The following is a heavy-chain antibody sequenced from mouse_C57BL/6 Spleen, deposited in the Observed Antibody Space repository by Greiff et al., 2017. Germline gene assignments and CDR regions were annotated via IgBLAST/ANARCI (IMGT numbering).Heavy chain of an antibody. J-gene: IGHJ3*01. CDR1: GYTFTDYN. D-gene: IGHD1-2*01. CDR2: INPNNGGT. V-gene: IGHV1-18*01. CDR3: ARAKLAY. Sequence: EVQRVESGPELVKPGASVKIPCKASGYTFTDYNMDWVKQSHGKSLEWIGDINPNNGGTIYNQKFKGKATLTVDKSSSTAYMELRSLTSEDTAVYYCARAKLAYWGQGTLVTVSA.